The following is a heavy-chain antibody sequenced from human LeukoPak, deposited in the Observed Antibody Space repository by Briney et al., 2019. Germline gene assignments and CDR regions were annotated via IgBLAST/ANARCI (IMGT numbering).Heavy chain of an antibody. J-gene: IGHJ4*02. Sequence: SETLSLTCAVYGGSFSGYYWTWMRQPPGKGLEWIGEINHSGTTNYNPSLKSRVTISVDTSKNQFSLKLTSMTAADTAVYYCARRTSYYYERSGYRVWEYWGQGTLVTVSS. CDR2: INHSGTT. CDR1: GGSFSGYY. V-gene: IGHV4-34*01. CDR3: ARRTSYYYERSGYRVWEY. D-gene: IGHD3-22*01.